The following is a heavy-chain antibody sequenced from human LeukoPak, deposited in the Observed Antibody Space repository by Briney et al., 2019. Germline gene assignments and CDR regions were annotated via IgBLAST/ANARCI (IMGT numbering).Heavy chain of an antibody. V-gene: IGHV4-59*01. CDR2: VDHSGNT. Sequence: SETLSLTCTVSGGSINNFFWNWVRQSPGKGLEWIGYVDHSGNTKYNPSLWGRVTISVDTSKNQFSLKLSSVTAADTAVYYCARARDSSGYYYPTWYFDLWGRGTLVTVSS. CDR1: GGSINNFF. CDR3: ARARDSSGYYYPTWYFDL. D-gene: IGHD3-22*01. J-gene: IGHJ2*01.